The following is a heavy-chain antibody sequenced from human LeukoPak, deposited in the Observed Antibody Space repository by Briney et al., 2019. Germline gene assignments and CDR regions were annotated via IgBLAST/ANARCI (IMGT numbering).Heavy chain of an antibody. CDR2: IHHSGIT. Sequence: SETLSLTYAVYGGSFSGYYLSWIRQPPGKGLEWIGEIHHSGITNYNPSLKSRVTISLDTSKSHFSLKLNSVTAADTAVYYCARGIPDYYDNSGLGYWGQGTLVTVSS. D-gene: IGHD3-22*01. J-gene: IGHJ4*02. CDR3: ARGIPDYYDNSGLGY. CDR1: GGSFSGYY. V-gene: IGHV4-34*01.